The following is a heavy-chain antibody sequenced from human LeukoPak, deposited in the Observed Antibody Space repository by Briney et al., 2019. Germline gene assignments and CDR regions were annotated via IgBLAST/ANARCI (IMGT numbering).Heavy chain of an antibody. Sequence: TSETLSLTCTVSGGSISSSSYYWGWIRQPPGKGLEWIGSIYYSGSTYYNPSLKSRVTISVDTFKNQFSLKLSSVTAADTAVYYCARYYYDSSGPNFDYWGQGTLVTVSS. CDR1: GGSISSSSYY. J-gene: IGHJ4*02. CDR3: ARYYYDSSGPNFDY. D-gene: IGHD3-22*01. CDR2: IYYSGST. V-gene: IGHV4-39*01.